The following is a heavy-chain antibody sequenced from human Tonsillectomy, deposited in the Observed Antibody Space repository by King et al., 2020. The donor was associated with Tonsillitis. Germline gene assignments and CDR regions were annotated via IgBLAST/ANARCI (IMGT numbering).Heavy chain of an antibody. CDR3: ARGNGGNYQRDDALDP. CDR1: GFTLSDYS. CDR2: INPKRDYI. D-gene: IGHD4/OR15-4a*01. Sequence: VQLVESGGGLVEPGGALRRSCTASGFTLSDYSMKWVRQAPGKGLEVVTSINPKRDYIYYADPLKGRFTVSRDNAKDLLYLQMNILEVEDTGVYYCARGNGGNYQRDDALDPWGQGTRVTVS. J-gene: IGHJ3*01. V-gene: IGHV3-21*01.